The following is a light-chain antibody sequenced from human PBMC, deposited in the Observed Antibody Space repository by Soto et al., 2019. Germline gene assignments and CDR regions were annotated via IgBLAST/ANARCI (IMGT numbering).Light chain of an antibody. CDR1: KLGDKY. CDR2: RDN. J-gene: IGLJ1*01. V-gene: IGLV3-1*01. CDR3: QAWDSSASYV. Sequence: SYELTQPPSVSVSPGQTASITCSGDKLGDKYPCWYQQKPGQSPVLVISRDNKRPSGIPARFSGSSSGNTATLTISGTQAMDEADYYCQAWDSSASYVFGTGTKLTV.